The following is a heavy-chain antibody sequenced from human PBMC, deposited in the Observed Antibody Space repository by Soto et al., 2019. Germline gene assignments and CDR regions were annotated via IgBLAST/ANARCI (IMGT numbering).Heavy chain of an antibody. CDR3: AGQAAAGTDY. CDR2: IYYSGCT. J-gene: IGHJ4*02. CDR1: GGSISSYY. V-gene: IGHV4-59*08. Sequence: SETLSLTCTVSGGSISSYYWSWIRQPPGKGLEWFGYIYYSGCTNYNPSLKSRVTISTDTSKNQFSLKLSSVTAADTAVYYCAGQAAAGTDYWGQGTLVTVSS. D-gene: IGHD6-13*01.